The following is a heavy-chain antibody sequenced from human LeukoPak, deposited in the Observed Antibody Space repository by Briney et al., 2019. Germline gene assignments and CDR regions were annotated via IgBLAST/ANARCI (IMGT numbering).Heavy chain of an antibody. D-gene: IGHD6-13*01. CDR2: ISSSSSYI. Sequence: GGSLRLSCAASGFTFSSYAMSWVRQAPGKGLEWVSSISSSSSYIYYADSVKGRFTISRDNAKNSLYLQMNSLRAEDTAVYYCARGSIAAAFQLVRSFDYWGQGTLVTVSS. CDR1: GFTFSSYA. J-gene: IGHJ4*02. CDR3: ARGSIAAAFQLVRSFDY. V-gene: IGHV3-21*04.